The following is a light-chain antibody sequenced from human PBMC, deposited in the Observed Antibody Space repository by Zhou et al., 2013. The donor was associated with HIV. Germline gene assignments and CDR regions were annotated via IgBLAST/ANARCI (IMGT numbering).Light chain of an antibody. V-gene: IGKV1-39*01. CDR2: DAS. J-gene: IGKJ4*01. CDR1: QSISRY. Sequence: DIQMTQSPSSLSASVGDRVTITCRASQSISRYLNWYQQKPGKAPKLLIYDASSVQSGVPSRFTGSGSGTDFTLTISSLQPEDFAIYFCQQSYTLPLTFGGGTKVEIQ. CDR3: QQSYTLPLT.